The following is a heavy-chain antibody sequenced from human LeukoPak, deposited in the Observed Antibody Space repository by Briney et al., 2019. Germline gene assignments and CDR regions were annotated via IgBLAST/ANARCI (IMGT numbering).Heavy chain of an antibody. D-gene: IGHD6-19*01. CDR1: GYTFTNYG. J-gene: IGHJ4*02. CDR2: ISGYNGNT. Sequence: ASVKVSCKASGYTFTNYGISWVRQAPGQGLEWMGWISGYNGNTNYAQKFQGRITMTTDTSTSTGYMELRSLRSDDTAVYYCARDLKMGYSSGRYSWGTGSSNDYWGQGALVTVSS. V-gene: IGHV1-18*01. CDR3: ARDLKMGYSSGRYSWGTGSSNDY.